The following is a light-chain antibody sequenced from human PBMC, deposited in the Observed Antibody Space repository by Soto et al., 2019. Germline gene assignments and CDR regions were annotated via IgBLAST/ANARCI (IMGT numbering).Light chain of an antibody. CDR2: GAS. J-gene: IGKJ3*01. Sequence: EIVLTQSPGTLSLSPGERATLSCRASLSVSSSYLAWYQQKPGQAPRLLIYGASSRATGIPDRFSGSGSGTDFTVTIIRLEPEDFAVYYCQQYGSSKVTFGPGTKVDIK. CDR1: LSVSSSY. V-gene: IGKV3-20*01. CDR3: QQYGSSKVT.